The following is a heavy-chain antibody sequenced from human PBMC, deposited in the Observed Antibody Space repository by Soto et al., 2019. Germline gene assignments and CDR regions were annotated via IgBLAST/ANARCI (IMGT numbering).Heavy chain of an antibody. Sequence: SETLSLTCAVSGGSIRSSNWWTWVRQPPGKGLEWVGEIFQSGRTNYNPSLQSRVTISKDNSKNQFSLNLSSVTAADTAGYYCATRATDSHDRSGFYWGQGSLVT. CDR3: ATRATDSHDRSGFY. V-gene: IGHV4-4*02. J-gene: IGHJ4*02. D-gene: IGHD3-22*01. CDR1: GGSIRSSNW. CDR2: IFQSGRT.